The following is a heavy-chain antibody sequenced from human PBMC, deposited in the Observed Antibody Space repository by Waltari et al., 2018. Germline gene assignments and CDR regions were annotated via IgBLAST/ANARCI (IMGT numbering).Heavy chain of an antibody. CDR2: ISGSGGST. CDR1: GCTFSSKA. V-gene: IGHV3-23*04. J-gene: IGHJ4*02. CDR3: AKASPTTRWSSGLSHFDY. Sequence: EVQLVESGEGLVQPGGSLRLSCAGAGCTFSSKAIRWVRQAPGKGLEWVSAISGSGGSTYYADSVKALFTIARDNSTNTLYLQMNSLRAEDTAVYYCAKASPTTRWSSGLSHFDYWGQGTLVTVSS. D-gene: IGHD6-19*01.